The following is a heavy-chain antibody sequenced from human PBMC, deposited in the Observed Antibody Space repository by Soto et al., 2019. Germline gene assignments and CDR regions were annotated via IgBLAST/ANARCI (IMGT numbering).Heavy chain of an antibody. J-gene: IGHJ6*02. CDR1: GGTFSSYA. V-gene: IGHV1-69*12. CDR2: IIPIFGTA. D-gene: IGHD5-18*01. Sequence: QVQLVQSGAEVKKPGSSVKVSCKASGGTFSSYAISWVRQAPGQGLEWMGGIIPIFGTANYAQKFQGRVTITADESTSTAYMELSSLRSVDTAVYYCAPSFLYSYGPRPYYYYYGMDVWGQGTTVTVSS. CDR3: APSFLYSYGPRPYYYYYGMDV.